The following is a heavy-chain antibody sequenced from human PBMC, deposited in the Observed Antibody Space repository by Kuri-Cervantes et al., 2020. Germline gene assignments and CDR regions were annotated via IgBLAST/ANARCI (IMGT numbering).Heavy chain of an antibody. Sequence: SETLSLTCTVSGGSVSSGSYYWSWIRQPPGKGLEWIGYIYYSGSTYYNPSLKSRVTISVDTSKNQFSLKLSSVTAADTAVYYCAREGIVGATTGSYFDYWGQGTLVTVSS. CDR3: AREGIVGATTGSYFDY. D-gene: IGHD1-26*01. CDR2: IYYSGST. J-gene: IGHJ4*02. V-gene: IGHV4-30-4*01. CDR1: GGSVSSGSYY.